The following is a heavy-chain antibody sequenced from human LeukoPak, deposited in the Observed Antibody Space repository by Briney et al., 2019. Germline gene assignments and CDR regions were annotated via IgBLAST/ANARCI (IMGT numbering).Heavy chain of an antibody. CDR1: GFTFSSYW. Sequence: PGGSLRLSCAASGFTFSSYWMSWVRQAPGKGLEWVSSISSSSSYIYYADSVKGRFTISRDNAKNSLYLQMNSLRAEDTAVYYCARDYGADYESRMGAFDIWGQGTMVTVSS. J-gene: IGHJ3*02. D-gene: IGHD4-17*01. V-gene: IGHV3-21*01. CDR3: ARDYGADYESRMGAFDI. CDR2: ISSSSSYI.